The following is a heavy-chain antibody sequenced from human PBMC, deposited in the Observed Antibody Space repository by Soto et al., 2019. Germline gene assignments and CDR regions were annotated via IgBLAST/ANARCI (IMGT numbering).Heavy chain of an antibody. CDR1: GFTFSSYG. V-gene: IGHV3-33*01. D-gene: IGHD3-22*01. CDR2: IWYDGSNK. Sequence: GGSLRLSCAASGFTFSSYGMHWVRQAPGKGLEWVAVIWYDGSNKYYADSVKGRFTIPRDNSKNTLYLQMNSLRAEDTAVYYCARGGGFYDSSGYYTITPPHYYYGMDVWGQGTTVTVSS. J-gene: IGHJ6*02. CDR3: ARGGGFYDSSGYYTITPPHYYYGMDV.